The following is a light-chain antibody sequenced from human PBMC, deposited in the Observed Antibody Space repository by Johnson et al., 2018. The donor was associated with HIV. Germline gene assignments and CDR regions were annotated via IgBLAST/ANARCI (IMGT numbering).Light chain of an antibody. CDR2: ENN. CDR3: GTWDSSLSAGV. V-gene: IGLV1-51*02. CDR1: SSNIGNNY. J-gene: IGLJ1*01. Sequence: VLTQPPSVSAAPGQKVTISCSGSSSNIGNNYVSWYQQLPGTAPKLLIYENNKRPSGIPDRFSGSKSGTSATLGITGIQTGDEADYYCGTWDSSLSAGVFGTGTKVTVL.